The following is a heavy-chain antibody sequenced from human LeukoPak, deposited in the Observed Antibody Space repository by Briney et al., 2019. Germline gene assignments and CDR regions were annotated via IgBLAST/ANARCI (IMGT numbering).Heavy chain of an antibody. D-gene: IGHD6-19*01. V-gene: IGHV3-48*03. Sequence: GGSLRLSCAASGFIFSSYEMHWVRQAPGKGLEWVSYISTSGSTIYYADSVKGRFTISRDNAKNSLYLQMNSLRAEDTAVYYCAREASGTGFDPWGEGTLVTVSS. CDR2: ISTSGSTI. J-gene: IGHJ5*02. CDR3: AREASGTGFDP. CDR1: GFIFSSYE.